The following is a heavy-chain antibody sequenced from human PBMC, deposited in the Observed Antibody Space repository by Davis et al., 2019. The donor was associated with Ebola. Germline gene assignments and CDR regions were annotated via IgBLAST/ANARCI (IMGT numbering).Heavy chain of an antibody. J-gene: IGHJ4*02. CDR1: GFSFNAAW. V-gene: IGHV3-15*07. CDR2: IRSKTNGGII. Sequence: PAGSLRLSCAASGFSFNAAWTWLTWVRQAPGKGLEWVGRIRSKTNGGIIDYAAFVEGRFIISRDDSKNTLFLQINSLRTEDTAVYYCSTDPARGYWGQGTLVNVSS. CDR3: STDPARGY.